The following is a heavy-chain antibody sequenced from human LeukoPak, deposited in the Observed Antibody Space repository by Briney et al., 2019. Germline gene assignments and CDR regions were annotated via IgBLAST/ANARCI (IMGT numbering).Heavy chain of an antibody. CDR1: GGSISSSNW. CDR2: IKEDGSDK. Sequence: ETLSLTCAVSGGSISSSNWWSWVRQAPGKGLEWVANIKEDGSDKNYVESLKGRFTISRDNAKNSLYLQMNSLRAEDTAVYYCARDFLKSITLIRGVRSWVGYFDYWGQGTLVTVSS. V-gene: IGHV3-7*01. J-gene: IGHJ4*02. CDR3: ARDFLKSITLIRGVRSWVGYFDY. D-gene: IGHD3-10*01.